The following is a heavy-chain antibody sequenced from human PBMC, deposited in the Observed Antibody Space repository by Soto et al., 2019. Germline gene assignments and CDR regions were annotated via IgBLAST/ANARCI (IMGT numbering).Heavy chain of an antibody. CDR1: GFSLSNARMG. J-gene: IGHJ4*02. D-gene: IGHD3-9*01. V-gene: IGHV2-26*01. CDR2: IFSNYEK. Sequence: QVTLKESGPVLVQPTETLTLSCTVSGFSLSNARMGVSWIRQPPGKALEWLAHIFSNYEKSYSSSLKSRLTLSKDTYKSHVVLTMANVDPVDTATYYCARIRQALRYFDWSRMGYFDYWGQGTLVTVSS. CDR3: ARIRQALRYFDWSRMGYFDY.